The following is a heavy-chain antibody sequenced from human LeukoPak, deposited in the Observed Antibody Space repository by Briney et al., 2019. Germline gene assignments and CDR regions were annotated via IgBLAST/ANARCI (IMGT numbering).Heavy chain of an antibody. CDR1: GGSISSYY. CDR3: ARHRDGRDYFDY. J-gene: IGHJ4*02. CDR2: IYYSGST. D-gene: IGHD5-24*01. Sequence: PSETLSLTCTVSGGSISSYYWSWIRQPPGKGLEWIGYIYYSGSTNYNPSLKSRVTISVDTSKNQFSLKLSSVTAADTAVYYCARHRDGRDYFDYWGQEPLVTVP. V-gene: IGHV4-59*01.